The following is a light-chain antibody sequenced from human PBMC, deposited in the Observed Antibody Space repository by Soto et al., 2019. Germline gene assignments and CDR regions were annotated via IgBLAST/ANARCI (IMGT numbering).Light chain of an antibody. J-gene: IGKJ1*01. CDR1: QSITNW. V-gene: IGKV1-5*01. CDR3: QQYSSYWT. Sequence: DIQMTQSPSTLSACVGDRVTITFRASQSITNWLAWYQQKPGKAPKLLIYGASTLESGVPSRFSGCGSGTEFTLTISSLQSDDFATYYCQQYSSYWTFGQGTKVDI. CDR2: GAS.